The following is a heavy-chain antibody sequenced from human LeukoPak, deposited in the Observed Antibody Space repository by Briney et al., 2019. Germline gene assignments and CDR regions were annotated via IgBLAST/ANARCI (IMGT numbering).Heavy chain of an antibody. V-gene: IGHV3-21*01. Sequence: GGSLRLSCATSGFTFSTFWMHWVRQAPGKGLVWVSSISSSSSYIYYADSVRGRFTISRDNAKNSPYLQMNSPRADDTAVYYCAKGGGSYYGAFDIWGQGTMVTVSS. CDR2: ISSSSSYI. J-gene: IGHJ3*02. D-gene: IGHD1-26*01. CDR3: AKGGGSYYGAFDI. CDR1: GFTFSTFW.